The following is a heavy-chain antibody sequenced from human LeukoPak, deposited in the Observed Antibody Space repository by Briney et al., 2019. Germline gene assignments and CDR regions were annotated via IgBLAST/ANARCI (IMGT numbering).Heavy chain of an antibody. V-gene: IGHV4-39*01. CDR2: IYYSGST. CDR1: GGSISSSSYY. J-gene: IGHJ4*02. D-gene: IGHD3-10*01. Sequence: PSETLSLTCTVSGGSISSSSYYWGWIRQPPGKGLEWIGSIYYSGSTYYNPSLKSRVTISVDTSKNQFSPKLSSVTAADTAVYYCARLRRVWFGELRPKIFDYWGQGTLVTVSS. CDR3: ARLRRVWFGELRPKIFDY.